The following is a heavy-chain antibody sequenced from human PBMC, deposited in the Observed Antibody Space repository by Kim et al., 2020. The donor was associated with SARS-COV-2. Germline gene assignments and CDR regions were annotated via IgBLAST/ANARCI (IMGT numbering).Heavy chain of an antibody. D-gene: IGHD3-10*01. V-gene: IGHV3-23*01. J-gene: IGHJ4*02. CDR3: AKLLRKARSGVGEFDY. Sequence: SVKGRITITRDKSKNTMDVQRNGLRAEDTAVYYCAKLLRKARSGVGEFDYWGQGTLVTVSS.